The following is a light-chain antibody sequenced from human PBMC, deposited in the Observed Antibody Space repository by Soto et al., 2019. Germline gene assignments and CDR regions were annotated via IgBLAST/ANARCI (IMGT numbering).Light chain of an antibody. CDR2: GSS. Sequence: EVVMTQSPATLSVCLGDRATLSCRASQSVSSNLAWYQQKPGQGPRLLIYGSSTRATGIPARFSGSGSGTEFTLTISSLQSEDFAVYSCQQYNNWPLPFGGGTKVEIK. J-gene: IGKJ4*01. V-gene: IGKV3-15*01. CDR1: QSVSSN. CDR3: QQYNNWPLP.